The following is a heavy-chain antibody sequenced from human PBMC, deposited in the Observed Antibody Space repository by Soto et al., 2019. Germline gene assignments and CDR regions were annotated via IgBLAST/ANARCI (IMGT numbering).Heavy chain of an antibody. V-gene: IGHV5-51*01. CDR2: IYPGDSDT. D-gene: IGHD3-3*01. J-gene: IGHJ4*02. CDR3: ARHPGFRFLEWLLPDY. Sequence: PGESLKISCKGSGYSFTSYWIGWVRQMPGKGLEWMGIIYPGDSDTRYSPSFQGQVTISADKSISTAYLQWSSLKASDTAMYYCARHPGFRFLEWLLPDYWGQGTLVTVSS. CDR1: GYSFTSYW.